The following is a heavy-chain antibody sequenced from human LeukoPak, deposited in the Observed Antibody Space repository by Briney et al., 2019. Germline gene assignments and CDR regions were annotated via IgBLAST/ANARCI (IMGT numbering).Heavy chain of an antibody. D-gene: IGHD3-22*01. CDR3: ARDTASSGYYYEY. Sequence: GASVKVSCKASGYTFTSYGISWVRQAPGQGLEWMGGIIPIFGTANYAQKFQGRVTITADESTSTAYMELSSLRSEDTAVYYCARDTASSGYYYEYWGQGTLVTVSS. CDR1: GYTFTSYG. J-gene: IGHJ4*02. CDR2: IIPIFGTA. V-gene: IGHV1-69*13.